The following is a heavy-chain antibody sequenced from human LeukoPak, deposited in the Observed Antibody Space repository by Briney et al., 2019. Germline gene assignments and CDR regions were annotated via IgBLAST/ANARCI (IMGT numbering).Heavy chain of an antibody. CDR2: FDTEDGET. V-gene: IGHV1-24*01. CDR1: GDTFTGSY. CDR3: ATYGMRDV. Sequence: ATLPVSCKASGDTFTGSYMHWFGNAPGKGLEWMGGFDTEDGETIYAQKIQGRVTMTEDTSTDTAYIWLRSLRSEDTAVNYCATYGMRDVGAKGTAVSVFS. J-gene: IGHJ6*03. D-gene: IGHD3-10*01.